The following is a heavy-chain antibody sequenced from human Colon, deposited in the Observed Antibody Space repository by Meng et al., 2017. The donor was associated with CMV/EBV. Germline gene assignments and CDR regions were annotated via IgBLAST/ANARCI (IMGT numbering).Heavy chain of an antibody. Sequence: GESLKISCAASGFTLSDYIINWVRQAPGKGLEWVSSISATSSYIYYADSVKGRFTISRDNGKNLVYLQMNSLRAEDTAVYYCARDTTSGSYIHHYGMDVWGLGTTVTVSS. CDR3: ARDTTSGSYIHHYGMDV. J-gene: IGHJ6*02. D-gene: IGHD1-26*01. V-gene: IGHV3-21*06. CDR1: GFTLSDYI. CDR2: ISATSSYI.